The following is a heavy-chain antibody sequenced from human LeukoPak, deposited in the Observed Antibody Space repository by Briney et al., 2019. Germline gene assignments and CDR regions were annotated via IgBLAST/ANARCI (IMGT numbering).Heavy chain of an antibody. CDR2: IHYSGNT. D-gene: IGHD3-3*01. J-gene: IGHJ4*02. Sequence: SETLPLTCTVSGGSTSSSSYYWGWIRQPPGKGLEWIGGIHYSGNTYYNPSLKSRVTISVDTSKNQFSLKLSSVTAADTAVYYCARLGAGPTYYDFWSGYSSFYFDYWGQGTLVTVSS. CDR1: GGSTSSSSYY. V-gene: IGHV4-39*01. CDR3: ARLGAGPTYYDFWSGYSSFYFDY.